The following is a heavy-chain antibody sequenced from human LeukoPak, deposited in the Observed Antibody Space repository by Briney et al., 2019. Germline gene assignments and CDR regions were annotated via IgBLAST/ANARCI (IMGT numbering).Heavy chain of an antibody. Sequence: GGSLRLSCEASGFILNFNRYWMHWVRQAPGKGLEWVSAISKSGTYIKYADSVKGRFTVSRDNAKNSLFLQMNSLRVEDTAVYYCAREVVIVVEPAANTIDYWGQGTRVTVSS. CDR2: ISKSGTYI. J-gene: IGHJ4*02. CDR3: AREVVIVVEPAANTIDY. V-gene: IGHV3-21*01. D-gene: IGHD2-2*01. CDR1: GFILNFNRYW.